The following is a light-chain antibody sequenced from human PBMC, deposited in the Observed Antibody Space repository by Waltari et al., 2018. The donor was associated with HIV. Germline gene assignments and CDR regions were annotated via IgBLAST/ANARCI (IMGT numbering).Light chain of an antibody. CDR2: EVT. CDR1: SSDVGGYNY. CDR3: TSYTSSSTLVV. Sequence: QSALTQPASVSGSLGQSITISCTGTSSDVGGYNYVSWYQHHPGKAPKLMIYEVTNRPAGVSNRFSGSKSGNTASLTISVLQAEDESDYYCTSYTSSSTLVVFGGGTNLTVL. J-gene: IGLJ2*01. V-gene: IGLV2-14*01.